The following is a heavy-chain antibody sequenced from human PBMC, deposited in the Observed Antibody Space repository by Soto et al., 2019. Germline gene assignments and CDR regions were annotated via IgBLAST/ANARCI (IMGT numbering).Heavy chain of an antibody. CDR2: FSSGSSDT. Sequence: VQLVESGGGMVQPGRSLRLSCAATGFTVRTNGMSWVRQAPGKGLEWVASFSSGSSDTHYADSLKGRFAISRDNSKNTVYLQMNSLRVEDTALYYCAGHGGYSYLGQGTLVTVSS. D-gene: IGHD2-15*01. CDR3: AGHGGYSY. CDR1: GFTVRTNG. J-gene: IGHJ4*02. V-gene: IGHV3-23*04.